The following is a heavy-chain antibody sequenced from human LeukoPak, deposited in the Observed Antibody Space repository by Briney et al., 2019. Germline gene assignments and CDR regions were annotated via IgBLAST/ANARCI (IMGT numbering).Heavy chain of an antibody. Sequence: SETLSLTCAVYGGSFSGYYWSWIRQPPGKGLEWIGEINHSGSTNYNSSLKSRVTISVDTSKNQFSLKLSSVTAADTAVYYCARRRGSYYYGSGIDYWGQGTLVTVSS. V-gene: IGHV4-34*01. CDR1: GGSFSGYY. D-gene: IGHD3-10*01. CDR2: INHSGST. CDR3: ARRRGSYYYGSGIDY. J-gene: IGHJ4*02.